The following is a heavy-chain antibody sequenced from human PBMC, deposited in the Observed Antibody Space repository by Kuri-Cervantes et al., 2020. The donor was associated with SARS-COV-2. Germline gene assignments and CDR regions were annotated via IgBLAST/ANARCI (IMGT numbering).Heavy chain of an antibody. Sequence: SDTLSLTCTVSGDSITIYYWSWIRQSPGKGLEWIGYISETGGTNYNPSLKSRVTMSVDISKNQFSLKMNSVNAADTAVYYCARDTGTYCSDISCYGYYYYYGMDVWGQGTTVTVSS. CDR1: GDSITIYY. CDR3: ARDTGTYCSDISCYGYYYYYGMDV. CDR2: ISETGGT. V-gene: IGHV4-59*01. D-gene: IGHD2-2*01. J-gene: IGHJ6*02.